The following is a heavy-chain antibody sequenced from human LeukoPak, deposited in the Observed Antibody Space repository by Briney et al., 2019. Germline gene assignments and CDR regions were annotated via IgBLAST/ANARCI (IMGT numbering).Heavy chain of an antibody. CDR3: ARDGWSLGP. J-gene: IGHJ5*02. V-gene: IGHV1-18*01. CDR2: ISVYSGNT. CDR1: GYTFASYG. D-gene: IGHD2-8*01. Sequence: ASVTVSCKASGYTFASYGVTWVRQAPGQGPEWMAWISVYSGNTEYAQKFQDRVTLTADTSTSTVYMELRSLRSDDTAVYYCARDGWSLGPWGQGTLVTVSS.